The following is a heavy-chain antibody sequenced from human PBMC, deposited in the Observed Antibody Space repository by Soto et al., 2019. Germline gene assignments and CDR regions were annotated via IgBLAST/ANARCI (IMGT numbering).Heavy chain of an antibody. J-gene: IGHJ4*02. CDR2: IYYSGST. CDR1: GGSVSSGSYY. V-gene: IGHV4-61*01. CDR3: AREERTIFRVVMPFDY. Sequence: SETLSLTCTVSGGSVSSGSYYWSWIRQPPGKGLEWIGYIYYSGSTNYNPSLKSRVTISVDTSKNQFSLKLSSVTAADTAVYYCAREERTIFRVVMPFDYWGQGTLVTVSS. D-gene: IGHD3-3*01.